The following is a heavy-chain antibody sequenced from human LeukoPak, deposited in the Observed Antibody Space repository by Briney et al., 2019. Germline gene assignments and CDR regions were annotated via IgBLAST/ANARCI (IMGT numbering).Heavy chain of an antibody. CDR2: IKQDGSDK. CDR3: ARLTGTTGFDY. V-gene: IGHV3-7*01. D-gene: IGHD1-1*01. Sequence: GGSLRLSCAASGFPFSSYWMSWVRQAPGKGLEWVANIKQDGSDKYYVDSVKGRFTISRDNAKNSLYLQLNSLRADDTAVYYCARLTGTTGFDYWGQGTPVTVFS. CDR1: GFPFSSYW. J-gene: IGHJ4*02.